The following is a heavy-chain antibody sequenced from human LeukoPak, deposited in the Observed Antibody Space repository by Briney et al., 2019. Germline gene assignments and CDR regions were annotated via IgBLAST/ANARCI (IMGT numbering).Heavy chain of an antibody. V-gene: IGHV1-3*01. CDR1: GYTFTSYA. D-gene: IGHD5-12*01. J-gene: IGHJ3*02. CDR3: ARMVHGYDSAFDI. CDR2: INAGHGNT. Sequence: GASVKVSCKASGYTFTSYAIQWVRQAPGQRLEWMGWINAGHGNTKYSQNFQGRVTITRDTSASTAYMELSSLRSEDTAVYYCARMVHGYDSAFDIWGQGTMVTVSS.